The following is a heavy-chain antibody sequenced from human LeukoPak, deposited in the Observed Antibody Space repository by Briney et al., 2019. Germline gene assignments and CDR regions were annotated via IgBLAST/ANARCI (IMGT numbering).Heavy chain of an antibody. CDR3: AKELTLIRGVISSYFDY. CDR1: GFTFTNTY. D-gene: IGHD3-10*01. V-gene: IGHV3-11*01. Sequence: GGSLRLSCAVSGFTFTNTYMTWIRQAPGKGLESLSYISPSGGDISYADSVKGRFTISRDNAKNTLYLQMNSLRAEDTAVYYCAKELTLIRGVISSYFDYWGQGTLVTVSS. J-gene: IGHJ4*02. CDR2: ISPSGGDI.